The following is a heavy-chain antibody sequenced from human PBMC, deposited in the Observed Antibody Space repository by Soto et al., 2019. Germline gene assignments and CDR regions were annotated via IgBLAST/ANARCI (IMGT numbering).Heavy chain of an antibody. CDR1: GFTFSSYA. V-gene: IGHV3-23*01. CDR2: ISGSGGST. CDR3: AKDYDSSGYRWFDP. J-gene: IGHJ5*02. D-gene: IGHD3-22*01. Sequence: PGGSLRLSCAASGFTFSSYAMIWVRQAPGKGLEWASAISGSGGSTYYADSVKGRFTISRDNSKNTLYLQMNSLRAEDTAVYYCAKDYDSSGYRWFDPWGQGTLVTVSS.